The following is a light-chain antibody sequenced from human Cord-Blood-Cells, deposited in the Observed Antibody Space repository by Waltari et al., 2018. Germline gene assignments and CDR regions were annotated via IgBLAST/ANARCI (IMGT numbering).Light chain of an antibody. CDR2: YAS. CDR1: NIGSKS. J-gene: IGLJ2*01. CDR3: QVWDSSSDHHV. Sequence: SYVLTQPPPVSVAPGKTARTPCGGNNIGSKSVHWYRQKPGQAPVLVMYYASDRPSGIPERVSGSNAGNTATLTIRRVEAGDEADYYGQVWDSSSDHHVFGGGTKLTVL. V-gene: IGLV3-21*04.